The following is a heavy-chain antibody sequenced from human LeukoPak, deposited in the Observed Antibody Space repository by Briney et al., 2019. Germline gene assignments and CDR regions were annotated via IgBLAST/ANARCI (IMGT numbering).Heavy chain of an antibody. CDR2: INWNGGST. CDR3: WRAHYSGSFGY. Sequence: PGGSLRLSCAASGFSFDDYGMSWVRQAPGKGLEWVSGINWNGGSTGYAGSLKGGFTISRDNAKNCLYLQMKSLRAEATALYYCWRAHYSGSFGYWGQGTLVSVSS. V-gene: IGHV3-20*04. J-gene: IGHJ4*02. CDR1: GFSFDDYG. D-gene: IGHD1-26*01.